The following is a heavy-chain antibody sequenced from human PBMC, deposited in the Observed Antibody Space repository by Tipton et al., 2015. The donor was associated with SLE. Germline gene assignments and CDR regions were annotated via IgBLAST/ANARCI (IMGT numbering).Heavy chain of an antibody. CDR1: GYTFTGYY. D-gene: IGHD2-8*01. J-gene: IGHJ4*02. V-gene: IGHV1-2*06. CDR3: ATQTNEREWPVFDY. Sequence: QLVQSGAEVKKPGASVKVSCKASGYTFTGYYMHWVRQAPGQGLEWMGRINPNSGGTNYAQKFQGRVTMTRDTSISTAYMELSSLRSEDTAVYYCATQTNEREWPVFDYWGQGTLVTVSS. CDR2: INPNSGGT.